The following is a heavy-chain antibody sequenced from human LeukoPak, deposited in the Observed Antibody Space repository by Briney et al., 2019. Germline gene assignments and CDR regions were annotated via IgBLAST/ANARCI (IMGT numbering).Heavy chain of an antibody. CDR1: GFSLSTSGMC. V-gene: IGHV2-70*01. Sequence: SGPALVKPTQTLTLTCTFSGFSLSTSGMCVSWIRQPPGKALERLALIDWDDDKYYSTSLKTRLTTSKDTSKNQVVLTMTNMDPVDTATYYCARTRGDYDYVWGNLYYFDYWGQGTLVTVSS. J-gene: IGHJ4*02. D-gene: IGHD3-16*01. CDR2: IDWDDDK. CDR3: ARTRGDYDYVWGNLYYFDY.